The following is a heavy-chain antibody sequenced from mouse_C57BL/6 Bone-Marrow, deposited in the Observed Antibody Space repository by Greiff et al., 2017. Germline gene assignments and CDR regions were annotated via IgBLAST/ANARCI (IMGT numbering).Heavy chain of an antibody. CDR2: IHPNSGST. J-gene: IGHJ2*01. CDR3: ARYYGSSYKYFDY. D-gene: IGHD1-1*01. CDR1: GYTFTSYW. Sequence: QVHVKQSGAELVKPGASVKLSCKASGYTFTSYWMHWVKQRPGQGLEWIGMIHPNSGSTNYNEKFKSKATLTVDKSSSTAYMQLSSLTSEDSAVYYCARYYGSSYKYFDYWGQGTTLTVSS. V-gene: IGHV1-64*01.